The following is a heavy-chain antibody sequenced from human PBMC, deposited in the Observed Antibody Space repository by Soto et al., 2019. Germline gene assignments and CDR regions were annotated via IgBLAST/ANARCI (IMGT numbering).Heavy chain of an antibody. CDR2: IWYDGSKK. CDR3: VKDHCGGDCYSNPYFDY. D-gene: IGHD2-21*02. Sequence: QVQLVESGGGVVQPGRSLRLSCAASGFTFSTYGIHWVHQAPGKGLEWLAVIWYDGSKKYYADSVQGRFTISRDNSKNTGYLQMNSLRAEDTAVYYCVKDHCGGDCYSNPYFDYWGQGTLVTVSS. CDR1: GFTFSTYG. V-gene: IGHV3-33*06. J-gene: IGHJ4*02.